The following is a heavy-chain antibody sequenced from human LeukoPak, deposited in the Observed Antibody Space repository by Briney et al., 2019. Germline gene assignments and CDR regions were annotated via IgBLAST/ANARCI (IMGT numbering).Heavy chain of an antibody. Sequence: GGSLRLSCAASGFTFSSYSMNWVRQAPGKGLEWVSSISSSSSYIYYADSVKGRFTISRDNAKNSLYLQMNSLRAEDTAVYYCARFPRLSNWFDPWGQGTLVTVSS. V-gene: IGHV3-21*01. CDR1: GFTFSSYS. CDR3: ARFPRLSNWFDP. CDR2: ISSSSSYI. J-gene: IGHJ5*02.